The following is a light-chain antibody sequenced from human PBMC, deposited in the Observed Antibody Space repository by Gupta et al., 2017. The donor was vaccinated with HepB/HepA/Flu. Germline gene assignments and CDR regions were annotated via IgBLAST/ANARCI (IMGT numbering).Light chain of an antibody. CDR2: EVT. CDR1: SSDVHDYKY. Sequence: QSPLTQPASVSGSPGQSITISCTGTSSDVHDYKYVSWYQQHPGKVPKLIIYEVTNRPSGISDRYSGSQSGNTASLTISGLQAEDEADYYCSSYTSRSYEVFGTGTTVTVL. CDR3: SSYTSRSYEV. V-gene: IGLV2-14*01. J-gene: IGLJ1*01.